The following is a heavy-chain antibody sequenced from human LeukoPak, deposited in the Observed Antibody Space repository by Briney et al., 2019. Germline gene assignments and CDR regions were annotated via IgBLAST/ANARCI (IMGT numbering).Heavy chain of an antibody. CDR3: ARQTHWSGYGLHY. J-gene: IGHJ4*02. D-gene: IGHD3-3*01. Sequence: GGSLRLSCVGSGFTFSRYWLNWVRQAPGKGLEWVANIKQDGSEKYYVGSVKGRFTISRDNAKNSFYLQMNSLRAEDTAVYYCARQTHWSGYGLHYWGQGTLVTVSS. CDR1: GFTFSRYW. CDR2: IKQDGSEK. V-gene: IGHV3-7*01.